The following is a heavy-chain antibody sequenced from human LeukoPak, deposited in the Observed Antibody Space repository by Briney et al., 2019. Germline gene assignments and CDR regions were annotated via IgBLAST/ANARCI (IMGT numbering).Heavy chain of an antibody. D-gene: IGHD1-26*01. CDR1: GFTFSSAW. CDR3: ARDRVGPDY. CDR2: ITDDATT. J-gene: IGHJ4*02. Sequence: PGGSLRLSCAASGFTFSSAWMHWVRQAPGTGLVWVSRITDDATTTYADAVRGRFTISRDNAKNILYLQMNSLRAEDTAVYYCARDRVGPDYWGQGTLVTVSS. V-gene: IGHV3-74*03.